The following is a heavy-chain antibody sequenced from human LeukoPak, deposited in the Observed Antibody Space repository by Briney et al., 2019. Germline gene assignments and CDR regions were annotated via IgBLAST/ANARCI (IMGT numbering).Heavy chain of an antibody. D-gene: IGHD2-2*01. CDR3: ARESCSSTSCSYFDS. CDR1: GFTFSSYE. Sequence: GGSLRLSCAASGFTFSSYEMNWVRQAPGKGLEWVSYISSSSGNKYYAVSVKGRFTISRDNAKNSLYLQMNSLRAEDTAVYYCARESCSSTSCSYFDSWGQGTLVTVSS. V-gene: IGHV3-48*03. J-gene: IGHJ4*02. CDR2: ISSSSGNK.